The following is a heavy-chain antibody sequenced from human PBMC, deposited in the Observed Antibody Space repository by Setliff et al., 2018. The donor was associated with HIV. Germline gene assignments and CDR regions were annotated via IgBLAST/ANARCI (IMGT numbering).Heavy chain of an antibody. D-gene: IGHD1-26*01. Sequence: GESLKISCETSGFTFGDYGVSWVRQVPGKGLEWVSGIDWSGTNSDYADSVRGRFTISRDNAKNSLYLQMNSLRVEDTAFYYCARVGEKYPDYYYYFDYWGQGALVTVSS. J-gene: IGHJ4*02. CDR3: ARVGEKYPDYYYYFDY. CDR2: IDWSGTNS. CDR1: GFTFGDYG. V-gene: IGHV3-20*04.